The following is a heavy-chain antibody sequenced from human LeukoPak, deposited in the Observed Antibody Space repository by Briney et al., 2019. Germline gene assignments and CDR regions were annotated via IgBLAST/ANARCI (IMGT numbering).Heavy chain of an antibody. D-gene: IGHD6-19*01. Sequence: SETLSLTCTVSGGSISSYYWSWIRQPPGKGLEWIGYMYYSESSNYNPSLKSRVTISVDTSKNQVSLKLSSVTAADTAVYYCARAVGSGVASDYWGQGTLVTVSS. CDR1: GGSISSYY. J-gene: IGHJ4*02. CDR2: MYYSESS. V-gene: IGHV4-59*01. CDR3: ARAVGSGVASDY.